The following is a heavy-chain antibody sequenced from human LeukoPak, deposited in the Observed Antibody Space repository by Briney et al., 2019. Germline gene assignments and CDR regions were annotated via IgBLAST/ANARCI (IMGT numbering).Heavy chain of an antibody. D-gene: IGHD3-3*01. CDR3: ARVYDFWSGGPDFDY. Sequence: PGGSLRLSCAASGFTFSSYGMHWVRQAPGKGLEWVAVISYDGSNKYYADSVKGRFTISRDNSKDTLYLQMNSLRAEDTAVYYCARVYDFWSGGPDFDYWGQGTLVTVSS. V-gene: IGHV3-30*03. CDR1: GFTFSSYG. CDR2: ISYDGSNK. J-gene: IGHJ4*02.